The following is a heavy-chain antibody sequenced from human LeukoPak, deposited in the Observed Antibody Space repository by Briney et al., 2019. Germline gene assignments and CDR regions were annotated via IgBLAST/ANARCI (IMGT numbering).Heavy chain of an antibody. CDR1: GFTFSTYS. CDR2: ISSCSTYM. J-gene: IGHJ1*01. V-gene: IGHV3-21*01. Sequence: PGGSLRLSCAASGFTFSTYSMNWVRQAPGKGREWVSSISSCSTYMFYADSVKGRFTISRDNAKNSLYVQMNSLRAEDTAVYYCASHQLLVRALQDWGQGTLVAVSS. D-gene: IGHD2-2*01. CDR3: ASHQLLVRALQD.